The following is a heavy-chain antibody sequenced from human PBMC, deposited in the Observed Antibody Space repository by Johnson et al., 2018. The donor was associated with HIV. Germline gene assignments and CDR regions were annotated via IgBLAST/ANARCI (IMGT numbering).Heavy chain of an antibody. CDR2: ISSTGTTI. D-gene: IGHD5-18*01. CDR1: GFTFSDYY. Sequence: QVQLVESGGGLVQPWGSLRLSCAASGFTFSDYYMSWIRQAPGKGLDWVSYISSTGTTIYYADSVKGRFTISRDNAMKSLYLQINSLRAEDTAVYYCARNRPVSYGYRGAFDFWGQGTMVTVSS. J-gene: IGHJ3*01. V-gene: IGHV3-11*04. CDR3: ARNRPVSYGYRGAFDF.